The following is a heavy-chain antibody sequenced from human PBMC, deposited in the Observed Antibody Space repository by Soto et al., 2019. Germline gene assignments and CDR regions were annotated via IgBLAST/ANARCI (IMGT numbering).Heavy chain of an antibody. CDR2: ISYDGSNK. J-gene: IGHJ4*02. V-gene: IGHV3-30-3*01. D-gene: IGHD3-9*01. CDR1: GFTFSSYA. Sequence: GGSLRLSCAASGFTFSSYAMHWFRQAPGKGLEWVAVISYDGSNKYYADSVKGRFTISRDNSKNTLYLQMNSLRAEDTAVYYCAREVIQTDVLRYFDWLPPHFDYWGQGTLVTVSS. CDR3: AREVIQTDVLRYFDWLPPHFDY.